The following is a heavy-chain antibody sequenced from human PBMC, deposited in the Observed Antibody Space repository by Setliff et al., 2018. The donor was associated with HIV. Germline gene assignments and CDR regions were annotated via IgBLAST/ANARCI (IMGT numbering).Heavy chain of an antibody. Sequence: PGGSLRLSCAASGFTFSSYAMSWVRQAPGKGLEWVSAISGSGGSTYSGDSVQGRFTISRDNSKNTVYLQMNSLRAEDTALYFCARDRRVGYPRDAFDVWGQGTMVTVSS. CDR2: ISGSGGST. CDR3: ARDRRVGYPRDAFDV. D-gene: IGHD5-18*01. J-gene: IGHJ3*01. V-gene: IGHV3-23*02. CDR1: GFTFSSYA.